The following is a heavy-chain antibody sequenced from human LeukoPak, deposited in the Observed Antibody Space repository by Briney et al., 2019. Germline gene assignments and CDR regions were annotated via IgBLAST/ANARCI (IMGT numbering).Heavy chain of an antibody. V-gene: IGHV4-34*01. CDR2: VNHSGYT. J-gene: IGHJ4*02. D-gene: IGHD3-3*01. CDR1: GVSFSTYY. Sequence: SETLSLTCNVSGVSFSTYYWSWICQSPEKGLEWIGEVNHSGYTNYNPSLKSRVSISVDTSKNQFSLKLSSVTAADTAVDYRASQLYDSDYWGQGTLVTVSS. CDR3: ASQLYDSDY.